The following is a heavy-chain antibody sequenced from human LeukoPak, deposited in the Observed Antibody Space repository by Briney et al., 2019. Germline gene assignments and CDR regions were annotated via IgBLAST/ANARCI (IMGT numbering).Heavy chain of an antibody. D-gene: IGHD2-2*02. J-gene: IGHJ4*02. CDR3: ARGGMVVVPAAISY. CDR1: GFTFSSYS. CDR2: ISSSSSTI. Sequence: GSLRLSCAASGFTFSSYSMNWVRQAPGKGLEWVSYISSSSSTIYYADSVKGRFTISRDNAKNSLYLQMNSLRAEDTAVYYCARGGMVVVPAAISYWGQGTLVTVSS. V-gene: IGHV3-48*01.